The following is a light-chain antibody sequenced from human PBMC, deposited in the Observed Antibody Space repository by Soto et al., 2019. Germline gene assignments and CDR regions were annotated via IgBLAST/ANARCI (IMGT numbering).Light chain of an antibody. J-gene: IGKJ5*01. CDR2: GAS. CDR1: QSVSSSY. Sequence: VVTQSAGALSLTPGERATHSSRASQSVSSSYLAWYQQKPGQAPRLLIHGASIRATGIPDRFSGSGSGTDFTLTISRLEPEDVAVYYCQQYDISPIAFGEGTRLEIK. V-gene: IGKV3-20*01. CDR3: QQYDISPIA.